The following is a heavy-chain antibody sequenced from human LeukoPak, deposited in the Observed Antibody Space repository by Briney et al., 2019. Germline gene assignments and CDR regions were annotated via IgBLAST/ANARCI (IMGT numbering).Heavy chain of an antibody. D-gene: IGHD3-16*02. CDR1: GFTVSSNY. J-gene: IGHJ5*02. CDR2: IYSGGST. CDR3: ARASGYDYIWGSYRQNWFDP. Sequence: AGGSLRLSCAASGFTVSSNYMSWVRQAPGKGLEWVSVIYSGGSTYYADSVKGRFTISRDNSKNTLYLQMNSLRAEDTAVYYCARASGYDYIWGSYRQNWFDPWGQGTLVTVSS. V-gene: IGHV3-53*01.